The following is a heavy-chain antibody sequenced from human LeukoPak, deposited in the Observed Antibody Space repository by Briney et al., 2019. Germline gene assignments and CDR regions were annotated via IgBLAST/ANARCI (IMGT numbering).Heavy chain of an antibody. Sequence: GGSLRLSCAASGFTFSSYAMHWVRQAPGKGLEWVAVISYDGSNKYYADSVKGRFTNSRDNSKNTLYLQMNSLRAEDTAVYYCASRGRNSSGYEDYWGQGTLVTVSS. CDR3: ASRGRNSSGYEDY. CDR2: ISYDGSNK. V-gene: IGHV3-30*04. D-gene: IGHD3-22*01. CDR1: GFTFSSYA. J-gene: IGHJ4*02.